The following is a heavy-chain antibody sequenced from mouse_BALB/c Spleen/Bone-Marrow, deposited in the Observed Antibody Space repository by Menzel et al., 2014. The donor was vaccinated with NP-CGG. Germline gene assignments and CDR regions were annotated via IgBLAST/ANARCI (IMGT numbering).Heavy chain of an antibody. CDR3: TTLARNNFDY. CDR1: GYTLPNYW. V-gene: IGHV1-5*01. CDR2: IHPGNSDT. Sequence: SGTVLARPGAAVKMSCKASGYTLPNYWMHWIKQRPGQGLEWIGTIHPGNSDTTYNQKFKGKAKLTAVTSTSTAYMELSSLTNEDSAVYYCTTLARNNFDYWGQGTTLTVSP. J-gene: IGHJ2*01. D-gene: IGHD3-1*01.